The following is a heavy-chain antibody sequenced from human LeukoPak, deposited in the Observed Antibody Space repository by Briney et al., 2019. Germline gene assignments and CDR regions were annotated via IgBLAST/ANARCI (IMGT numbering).Heavy chain of an antibody. J-gene: IGHJ4*02. V-gene: IGHV3-73*01. CDR2: IRSKANNYAE. CDR3: ASSRDGWYNY. D-gene: IGHD5-24*01. CDR1: GFTFSGSA. Sequence: GGSLRLSCAASGFTFSGSAMHWVRQASGEGLEWVGRIRSKANNYAEAYTASVKGRFTISRDDSKKTAYLQRNSLKTEDTAVYYCASSRDGWYNYWGQGTLVTVSS.